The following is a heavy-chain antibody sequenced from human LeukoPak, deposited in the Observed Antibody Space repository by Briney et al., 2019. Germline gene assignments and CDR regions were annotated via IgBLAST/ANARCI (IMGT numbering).Heavy chain of an antibody. CDR1: GGSISSSSYY. Sequence: PSETLSLTCTVSGGSISSSSYYWGWIRQPPGKGLEWIGSIYYSGSTYYNPSLKSRVTISVDTSKNQFSLKLSSVTAADTAVYYCASTPGGYCSSTSGSKYYFDYWGQGTLVTVSS. J-gene: IGHJ4*02. CDR3: ASTPGGYCSSTSGSKYYFDY. D-gene: IGHD2-2*01. CDR2: IYYSGST. V-gene: IGHV4-39*01.